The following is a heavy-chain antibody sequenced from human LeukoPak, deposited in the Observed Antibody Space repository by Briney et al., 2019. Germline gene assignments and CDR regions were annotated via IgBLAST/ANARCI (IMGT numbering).Heavy chain of an antibody. Sequence: PGGSLRLSCAASGFTFSSYWMHWVRHAPGKGLVWVSRINSDVSSTSYADSVKGRFTISRDNAKDTLYLQMNSLRAEDTAVYYCVRDGGTHAFDIWGQGTMVTVSS. D-gene: IGHD4-23*01. CDR1: GFTFSSYW. CDR2: INSDVSST. CDR3: VRDGGTHAFDI. J-gene: IGHJ3*02. V-gene: IGHV3-74*01.